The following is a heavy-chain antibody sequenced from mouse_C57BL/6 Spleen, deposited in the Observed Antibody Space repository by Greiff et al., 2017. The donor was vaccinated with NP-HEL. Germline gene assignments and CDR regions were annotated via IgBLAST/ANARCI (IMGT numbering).Heavy chain of an antibody. Sequence: QVQLQQSGAELVRPGASVTLSCKASGYTFTDYEMHWVKQTPVHGLELIGAIDPETGGTAYNQKFKGKAILTADKSSSTAYMELRSLTSEDSAVYYCTRAGDYGSRSWFAYWGQGTLVTVSA. V-gene: IGHV1-15*01. CDR1: GYTFTDYE. CDR2: IDPETGGT. D-gene: IGHD1-1*01. CDR3: TRAGDYGSRSWFAY. J-gene: IGHJ3*01.